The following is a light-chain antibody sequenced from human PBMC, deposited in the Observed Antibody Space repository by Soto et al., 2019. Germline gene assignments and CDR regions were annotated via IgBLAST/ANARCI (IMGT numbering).Light chain of an antibody. J-gene: IGLJ3*02. V-gene: IGLV2-11*01. CDR1: SSDLGGYNY. CDR3: CSFAGSYTGV. CDR2: DVS. Sequence: QSALTQPRSVSGSPGQSVTISCTGTSSDLGGYNYVSWYQQHPGKAPKLVIFDVSVRPSGVPDRISGSKSGNTASLTISGLQAEDEADYYCCSFAGSYTGVFGGGTKVTVL.